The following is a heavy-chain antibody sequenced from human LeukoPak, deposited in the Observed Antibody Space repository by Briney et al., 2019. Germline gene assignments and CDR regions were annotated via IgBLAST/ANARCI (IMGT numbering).Heavy chain of an antibody. CDR1: GFTFSSYS. Sequence: PGGSLRLSCAASGFTFSSYSMNWVRQAPGKGLEWVSSISSSSSYIYYADSVKGRFTISRDNAKNSLCLQMNSLRAEDTAVYYCASPSIRYSSGWWAYWGQGTLVTVSS. V-gene: IGHV3-21*01. CDR2: ISSSSSYI. CDR3: ASPSIRYSSGWWAY. D-gene: IGHD6-19*01. J-gene: IGHJ4*02.